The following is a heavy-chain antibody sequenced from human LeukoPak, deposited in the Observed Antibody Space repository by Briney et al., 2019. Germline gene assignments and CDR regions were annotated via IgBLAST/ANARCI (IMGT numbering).Heavy chain of an antibody. CDR1: GFTFSSYD. Sequence: GGSLRLSCAASGFTFSSYDIVWVRQAPGKGLEWVSGISASGGRTYYADSVKGRFTISRDNSKSALFLQMNSLRVEDTAVYYCAKDAPRSSGWFFLDYWGQGTLVTVSS. D-gene: IGHD6-19*01. V-gene: IGHV3-23*01. J-gene: IGHJ4*02. CDR2: ISASGGRT. CDR3: AKDAPRSSGWFFLDY.